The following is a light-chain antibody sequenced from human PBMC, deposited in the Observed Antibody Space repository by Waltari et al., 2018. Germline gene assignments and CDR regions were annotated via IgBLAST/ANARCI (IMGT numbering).Light chain of an antibody. CDR2: DVS. CDR1: SSDVGGYNY. J-gene: IGLJ3*02. Sequence: QSALPQPASVSGSPGQSITIPCTGTSSDVGGYNYVSWYQQHPGKAPKLMIYDVSNRPSGVSNRFSGSKSGNTASLTISGLQAEDEADYYCSSYTSSSTWVFGGGTKLTVL. CDR3: SSYTSSSTWV. V-gene: IGLV2-14*03.